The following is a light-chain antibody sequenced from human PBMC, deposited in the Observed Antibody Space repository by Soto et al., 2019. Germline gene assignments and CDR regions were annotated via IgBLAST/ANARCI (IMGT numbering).Light chain of an antibody. CDR2: GAS. CDR1: QSVSNNY. Sequence: EIVLTQSPGTLSLSPGERATLSCRASQSVSNNYLAWYQRKPDQPLRLLIFGASSRAAGIPDRFSGSGSGTDFTLTISRLEPEDFAVYYCQQYDSSPPRYTFGQGTKLEIK. CDR3: QQYDSSPPRYT. V-gene: IGKV3-20*01. J-gene: IGKJ2*01.